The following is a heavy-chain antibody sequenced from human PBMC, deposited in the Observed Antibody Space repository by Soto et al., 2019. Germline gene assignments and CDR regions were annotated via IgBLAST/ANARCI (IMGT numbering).Heavy chain of an antibody. CDR1: GFTFSSYA. J-gene: IGHJ4*02. V-gene: IGHV3-23*01. Sequence: GGSLRLSCGASGFTFSSYAMSWVRQAPGKGLEWVSAISDSGGSTYYADSMKGRFTISRDNSKNTLYLQMNSLRAGDTAIYYCAKDLTSTSRTPELWGQGTLVTVSS. CDR3: AKDLTSTSRTPEL. D-gene: IGHD2-2*01. CDR2: ISDSGGST.